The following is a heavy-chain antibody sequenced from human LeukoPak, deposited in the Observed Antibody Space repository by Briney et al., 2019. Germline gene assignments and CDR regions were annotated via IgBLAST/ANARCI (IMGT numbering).Heavy chain of an antibody. J-gene: IGHJ4*02. Sequence: PSQTLSLTCTVSGGSITSGGYYWSWIRHHPGKGLEWIGCIYYSGSTHYNPSLESRVTISLDTSKNQFSLELSSATAADTAVYYCARDKVIVAGYFDYWGQGSLVTVSS. V-gene: IGHV4-31*03. CDR2: IYYSGST. D-gene: IGHD5-12*01. CDR1: GGSITSGGYY. CDR3: ARDKVIVAGYFDY.